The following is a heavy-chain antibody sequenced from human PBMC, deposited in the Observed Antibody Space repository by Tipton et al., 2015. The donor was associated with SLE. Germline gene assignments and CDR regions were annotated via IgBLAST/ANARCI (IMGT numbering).Heavy chain of an antibody. J-gene: IGHJ4*02. CDR2: INSDESST. Sequence: SLRLSCAASGFTFSNYWIHWVRQAPGKGLVRVSRINSDESSTDYADSVKGRFTISRDNAENTVYLQMNSLGAEDTAVYYCAAFAKWQPQGGYWGQGTLVTVSS. V-gene: IGHV3-74*01. CDR1: GFTFSNYW. CDR3: AAFAKWQPQGGY. D-gene: IGHD1-26*01.